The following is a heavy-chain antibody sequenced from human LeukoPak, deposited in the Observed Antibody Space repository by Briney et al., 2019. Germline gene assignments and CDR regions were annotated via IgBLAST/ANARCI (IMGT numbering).Heavy chain of an antibody. CDR2: IYHSGST. D-gene: IGHD3-22*01. V-gene: IGHV4-30-2*01. CDR3: ASNYYDSSGSTFDY. CDR1: GGSISSGGYS. Sequence: SETPSLTCAVSGGSISSGGYSWSWIRQPPGKGLEWIGYIYHSGSTYYNPSLRSRVTISVDRSKNQFSLKLCSVTAADTAVYYCASNYYDSSGSTFDYWGQGTLVTVSS. J-gene: IGHJ4*02.